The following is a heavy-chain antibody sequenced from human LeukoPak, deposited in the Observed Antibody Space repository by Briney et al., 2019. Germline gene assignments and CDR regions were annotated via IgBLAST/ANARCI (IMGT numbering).Heavy chain of an antibody. CDR2: IYYTGST. V-gene: IGHV4-39*01. Sequence: SETLSLTCSVAGGSISTSDYYWGWIRQTPGKGLEWIASIYYTGSTYYRPSLRSRVTMSVDTSKNQFSLKLSTVTAADTAVYYCARHSTIHWFDPWGQGTLVTVSS. CDR1: GGSISTSDYY. CDR3: ARHSTIHWFDP. J-gene: IGHJ5*02. D-gene: IGHD2-21*01.